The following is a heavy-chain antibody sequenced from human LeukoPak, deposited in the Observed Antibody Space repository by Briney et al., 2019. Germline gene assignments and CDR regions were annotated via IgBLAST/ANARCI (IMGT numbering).Heavy chain of an antibody. CDR2: INWIGVSK. CDR1: GFTFDDYA. CDR3: ARRPEIGRNDYGDYDGVYYYGMDV. J-gene: IGHJ6*02. V-gene: IGHV3-20*01. D-gene: IGHD4-17*01. Sequence: GGSLRLSCEASGFTFDDYAMSWVRQAPGKGLEWVSGINWIGVSKGYADSVKGRFTISRDNAKNSLYLQMNSLRAEDTALYHCARRPEIGRNDYGDYDGVYYYGMDVWGQGTTVTVSS.